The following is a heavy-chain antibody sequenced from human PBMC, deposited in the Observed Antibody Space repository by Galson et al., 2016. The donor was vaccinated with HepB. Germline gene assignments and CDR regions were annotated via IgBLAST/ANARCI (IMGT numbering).Heavy chain of an antibody. CDR3: AKNSGWYGNGYFDL. V-gene: IGHV3-66*01. CDR2: IYSADSYSGSST. J-gene: IGHJ2*01. CDR1: GFSVTNNY. Sequence: SLRLSCAASGFSVTNNYISWVRQAPGKGLEWVSVIYSADSYSGSSTFYADSVKGRFTISRDSSKNTLYLQMNSLSAEDTAVYYCAKNSGWYGNGYFDLWGRGTLVTVSS. D-gene: IGHD6-19*01.